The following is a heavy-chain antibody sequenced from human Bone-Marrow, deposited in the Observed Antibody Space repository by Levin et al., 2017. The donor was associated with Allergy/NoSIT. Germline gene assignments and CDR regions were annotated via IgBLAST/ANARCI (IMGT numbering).Heavy chain of an antibody. CDR2: IYPGDSDT. D-gene: IGHD3-10*01. CDR3: ARRIFNHYGYMDV. CDR1: GYSFTSYW. Sequence: AGGSLRLSCKGSGYSFTSYWIGWVRQMPGKGLEWMGIIYPGDSDTRYSPSFQGQVTISADKSISTAYLQWSSLKASDTAMYYCARRIFNHYGYMDVWGKGTTVTVSS. V-gene: IGHV5-51*01. J-gene: IGHJ6*03.